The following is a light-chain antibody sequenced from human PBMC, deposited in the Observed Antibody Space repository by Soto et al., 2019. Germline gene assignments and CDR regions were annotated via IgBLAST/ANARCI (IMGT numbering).Light chain of an antibody. V-gene: IGKV3-20*01. J-gene: IGKJ1*01. Sequence: TLSLSPGERATLSCRASQSVSSSYLAWYQQKPGQAPRLLIYGASSRATGIPDRFSGSGSGTDFTLTISRLEPEDFAVYYCQQYGSSLSWTFGQGTKVDSK. CDR3: QQYGSSLSWT. CDR2: GAS. CDR1: QSVSSSY.